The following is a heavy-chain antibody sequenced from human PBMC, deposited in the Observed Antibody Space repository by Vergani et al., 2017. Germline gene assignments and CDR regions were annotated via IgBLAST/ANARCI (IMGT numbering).Heavy chain of an antibody. CDR2: ISGSGGSK. D-gene: IGHD6-19*01. V-gene: IGHV3-23*01. Sequence: EVQLLESGGGLVQPGGSLRLSCAASGFTFSSYAMSWVRQAPGKGLEWVSAISGSGGSKYYADSVKGRFTISRDNSKNTLYLQMNSLMAEDTAVYYCAKGVAVAGVFDYWGQGTLVTVSS. J-gene: IGHJ4*02. CDR1: GFTFSSYA. CDR3: AKGVAVAGVFDY.